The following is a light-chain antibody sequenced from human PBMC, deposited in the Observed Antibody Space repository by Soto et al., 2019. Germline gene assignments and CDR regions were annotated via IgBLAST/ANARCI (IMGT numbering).Light chain of an antibody. CDR2: DAS. Sequence: DIQMTQSPSTLSASVGDRVTITCRASQSISSWLAWYQQKPGKAPKLLIYDASHLETGVPPRFSGAGSGTEFALTISSLQPEDVATYYCQQYDDLPSTFGGGTKVEV. CDR3: QQYDDLPST. CDR1: QSISSW. V-gene: IGKV1-5*01. J-gene: IGKJ4*01.